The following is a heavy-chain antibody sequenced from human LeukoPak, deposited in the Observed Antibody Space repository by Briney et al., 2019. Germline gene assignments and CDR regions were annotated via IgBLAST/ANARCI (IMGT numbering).Heavy chain of an antibody. Sequence: GGSLRLSCAASGFTFSSYGMHWVRQAPGKGLEWVAVISYDGSNKYYADSVKGRFTISRDNSKNTLYLQMNSLRAEDTAVYYCAKALGYCSSTSCYTLSPPYYYYGMGVWGQGTAVTVSS. CDR3: AKALGYCSSTSCYTLSPPYYYYGMGV. CDR2: ISYDGSNK. CDR1: GFTFSSYG. J-gene: IGHJ6*02. V-gene: IGHV3-30*18. D-gene: IGHD2-2*02.